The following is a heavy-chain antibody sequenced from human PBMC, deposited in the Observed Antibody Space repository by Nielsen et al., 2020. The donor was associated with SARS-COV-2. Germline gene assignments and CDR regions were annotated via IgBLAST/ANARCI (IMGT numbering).Heavy chain of an antibody. Sequence: ASVKVSCKTSGYTFTSYGISWVRQAPGQGLEWMGWISAYNANTNYAQKLQGRVTMTTDTSTSTAYMELRSLRSDDTAVYYCARDLYLYDSSGYYFFSGYGMDVWGQGTTVTVSS. J-gene: IGHJ6*02. D-gene: IGHD3-22*01. CDR3: ARDLYLYDSSGYYFFSGYGMDV. CDR1: GYTFTSYG. CDR2: ISAYNANT. V-gene: IGHV1-18*01.